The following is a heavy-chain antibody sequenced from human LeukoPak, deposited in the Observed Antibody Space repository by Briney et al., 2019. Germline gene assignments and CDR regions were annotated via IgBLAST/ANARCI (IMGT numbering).Heavy chain of an antibody. CDR1: GYSINNYW. Sequence: GESLKISCKGSGYSINNYWIGWVRQMPGKGLEWMGIIYPGDSDTRYSPSFQGQVTISADKSISTAYLQWSSLKASDTAMYYCERRRGRDGYNHFDYWGQGTLVTVSS. CDR2: IYPGDSDT. CDR3: ERRRGRDGYNHFDY. J-gene: IGHJ4*02. V-gene: IGHV5-51*01. D-gene: IGHD5-24*01.